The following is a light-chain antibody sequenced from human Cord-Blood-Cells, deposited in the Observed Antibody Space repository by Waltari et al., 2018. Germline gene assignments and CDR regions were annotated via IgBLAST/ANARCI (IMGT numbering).Light chain of an antibody. CDR2: EAS. CDR3: QQYNSYSWT. Sequence: DIQMTQSPSTLSASVGDRVTITCRASQSLSSWLAWYQQKPGKAPKLLIYEASILVSGVPSRFSGSGSGTEFTLTISSLQPDDFATYYCQQYNSYSWTFGQGTKVEIK. J-gene: IGKJ1*01. CDR1: QSLSSW. V-gene: IGKV1-5*01.